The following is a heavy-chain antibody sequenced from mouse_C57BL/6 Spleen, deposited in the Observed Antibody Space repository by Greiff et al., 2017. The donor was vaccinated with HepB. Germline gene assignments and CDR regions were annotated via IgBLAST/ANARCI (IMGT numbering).Heavy chain of an antibody. D-gene: IGHD1-1*01. CDR1: GYTFTDYY. CDR3: ARGVVARYFDV. J-gene: IGHJ1*03. Sequence: EVKLMESGPVLVKPGASVKMSCKASGYTFTDYYMNWVKQSHGKSLEWIGVINPYNGGTSYNQKFKGKATLTVDKSSSTAYMELNSLTSEDSAVYYCARGVVARYFDVWGTGTTVTVSS. CDR2: INPYNGGT. V-gene: IGHV1-19*01.